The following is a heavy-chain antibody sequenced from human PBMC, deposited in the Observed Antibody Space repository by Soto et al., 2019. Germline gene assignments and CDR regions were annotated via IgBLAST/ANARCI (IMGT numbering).Heavy chain of an antibody. CDR2: IYYSGST. J-gene: IGHJ2*01. Sequence: SETLSLTCTVSGGSISSYYWSWIRQPPGKGLEWIGYIYYSGSTNYNPSLKSRVTISVDTSKNQFSLKLSSVTAADTAVYYCAGTNIVVVPAAWSFDLWGRGTLVTVSS. D-gene: IGHD2-2*01. CDR1: GGSISSYY. V-gene: IGHV4-59*08. CDR3: AGTNIVVVPAAWSFDL.